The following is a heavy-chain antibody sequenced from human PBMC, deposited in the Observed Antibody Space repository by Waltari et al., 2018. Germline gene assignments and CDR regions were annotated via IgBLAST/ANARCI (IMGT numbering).Heavy chain of an antibody. D-gene: IGHD6-13*01. CDR1: DGSISRGTYY. CDR2: IYYSGST. J-gene: IGHJ4*02. Sequence: QLQLQESGPGLVKPSETLSLTCTVPDGSISRGTYYWGWIRQPPGKGLQWIGSIYYSGSTSYNPSLKSRVTISVDTPKNQFSLKLSSVTAADTAVYYCARSLHIFRAAAGMFDYWGQGTLVIVSS. CDR3: ARSLHIFRAAAGMFDY. V-gene: IGHV4-39*01.